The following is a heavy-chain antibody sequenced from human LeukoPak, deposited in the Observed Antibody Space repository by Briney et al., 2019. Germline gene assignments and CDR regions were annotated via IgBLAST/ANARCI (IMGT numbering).Heavy chain of an antibody. CDR3: ARVDGGWFDP. Sequence: SETLSLTCAVSEYAITSGYYWSWIRPTPGKGLEWIGNVFHSGKTYYNSSLKSRITILVDTSANHFSLKLSSVTAADTAVYYCARVDGGWFDPWGQGTLVTVSS. CDR1: EYAITSGYY. CDR2: VFHSGKT. J-gene: IGHJ5*02. D-gene: IGHD3-3*01. V-gene: IGHV4-38-2*01.